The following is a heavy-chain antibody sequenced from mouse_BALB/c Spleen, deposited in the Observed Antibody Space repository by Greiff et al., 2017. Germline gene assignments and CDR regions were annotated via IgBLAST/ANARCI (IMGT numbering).Heavy chain of an antibody. CDR2: ISYDGSN. V-gene: IGHV3-6*02. CDR3: AREIMTKMDY. Sequence: VQLKQSGPGLVKPSQSLSLTCSVTGYSITSGYYWNWIRQFPGNKLEWMGYISYDGSNNYNPSLKNRISITRDTSKNQFFLKLNSVTTEDTATYYCAREIMTKMDYWGQGTSVTVSS. D-gene: IGHD2-3*01. J-gene: IGHJ4*01. CDR1: GYSITSGYY.